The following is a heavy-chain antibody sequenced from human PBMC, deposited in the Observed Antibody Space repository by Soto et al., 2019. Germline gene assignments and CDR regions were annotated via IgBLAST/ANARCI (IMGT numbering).Heavy chain of an antibody. CDR3: ARAMVVDAMSNAFYI. CDR2: IYPGDSDT. CDR1: GYSFTSYW. J-gene: IGHJ3*02. V-gene: IGHV5-51*01. D-gene: IGHD2-15*01. Sequence: GESLKISCKGSGYSFTSYWIGWVRQMPGKGLEWLGIIYPGDSDTRYSPSFQGQVTISVDKSITTAYLQWSSLKASDTAMYYCARAMVVDAMSNAFYIGAQGTMVPVSS.